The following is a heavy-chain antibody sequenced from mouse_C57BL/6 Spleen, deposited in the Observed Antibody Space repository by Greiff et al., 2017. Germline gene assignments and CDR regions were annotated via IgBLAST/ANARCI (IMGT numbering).Heavy chain of an antibody. CDR2: ISNGGGST. J-gene: IGHJ4*01. CDR3: ARLGYYGSYYAMDY. V-gene: IGHV5-12*01. D-gene: IGHD2-1*01. CDR1: GFTFSDYY. Sequence: EVKLVESGGGLVQPGGSLKLSCAASGFTFSDYYMYWVRQTPEKRLEWVAYISNGGGSTYYPDTVKGRFTISRDNAKNTLYLQMSRLKSEDTAMYYCARLGYYGSYYAMDYWGQGTSVTVSS.